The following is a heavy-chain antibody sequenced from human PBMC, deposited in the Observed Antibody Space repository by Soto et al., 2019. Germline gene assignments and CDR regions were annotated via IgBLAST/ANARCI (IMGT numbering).Heavy chain of an antibody. CDR3: AKIYDYIGGSNPPTSVQFDY. CDR1: GFTFSSYA. V-gene: IGHV3-23*01. CDR2: ISGSGGST. D-gene: IGHD3-16*01. Sequence: EVQLLESGGGLVQPGGSLRLSCAASGFTFSSYAMSWVRQAPGKGLEWVSAISGSGGSTYYADSVKGRFTISRDNSKNTLYLQMNSLRAEDTAVYYCAKIYDYIGGSNPPTSVQFDYWGQGTLVTVSS. J-gene: IGHJ4*02.